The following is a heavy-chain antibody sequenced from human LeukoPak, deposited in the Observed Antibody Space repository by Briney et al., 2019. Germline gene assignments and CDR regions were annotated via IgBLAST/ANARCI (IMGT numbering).Heavy chain of an antibody. D-gene: IGHD3-22*01. V-gene: IGHV4-34*01. Sequence: SETLSLTCAVYGGSFSGYYWSWIRQPPGKGLEWIGEINHSGSTNYNPSLKSRVTISVETSKNQFSLKLSSVTAADTAVYYCARYYYDSSGSLFDYWGQGTLVTVSS. CDR1: GGSFSGYY. J-gene: IGHJ4*02. CDR3: ARYYYDSSGSLFDY. CDR2: INHSGST.